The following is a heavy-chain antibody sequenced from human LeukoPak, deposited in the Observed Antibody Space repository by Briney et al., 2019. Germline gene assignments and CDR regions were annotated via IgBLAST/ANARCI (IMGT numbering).Heavy chain of an antibody. V-gene: IGHV3-23*01. Sequence: GGSLRLSCAASGFTFSGYAMIWVRQAPGKGLEWVSSISGAGVGTFYADSVKGRFSISRDNSKNTLYLQMNSLRAEDTAVYYCARGGLRLGESSPGAFDIWGQGTMVTVSS. CDR1: GFTFSGYA. J-gene: IGHJ3*02. CDR3: ARGGLRLGESSPGAFDI. CDR2: ISGAGVGT. D-gene: IGHD3-16*01.